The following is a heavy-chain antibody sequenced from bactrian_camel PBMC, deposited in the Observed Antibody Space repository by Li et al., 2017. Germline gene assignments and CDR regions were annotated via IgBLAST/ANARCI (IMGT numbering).Heavy chain of an antibody. J-gene: IGHJ4*01. Sequence: VQLVESGGGLVQPGGSLSLSCAASGFTFSAYDMSWVRQAPGKGLEWVSTILKDVTGTTHYADSVKGRFTISRDNAKNMVYLQMNSLRTEDTAMYYCAVATTTYSPVFGQGTQVTVS. CDR2: ILKDVTGTT. D-gene: IGHD5*01. CDR1: GFTFSAYD. V-gene: IGHV3S40*01.